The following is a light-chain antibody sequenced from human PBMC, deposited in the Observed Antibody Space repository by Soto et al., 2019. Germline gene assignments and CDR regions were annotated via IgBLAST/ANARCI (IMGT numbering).Light chain of an antibody. CDR1: QSVSRTY. Sequence: EIVLTQSPGTLSLSPGERATLSCRASQSVSRTYLAWYQQKPVQAPRLLIYATSSRATGIPDRFSGSGSGTDFTLTISGLEPEDFAVYYCQQYGRSGTFXQGTKVDIK. V-gene: IGKV3-20*01. J-gene: IGKJ1*01. CDR3: QQYGRSGT. CDR2: ATS.